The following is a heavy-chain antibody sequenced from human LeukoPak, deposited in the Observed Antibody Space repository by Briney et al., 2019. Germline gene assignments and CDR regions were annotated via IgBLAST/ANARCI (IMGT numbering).Heavy chain of an antibody. CDR3: ARGERRITMVRGALYYFDY. V-gene: IGHV1-2*02. D-gene: IGHD3-10*01. J-gene: IGHJ4*02. CDR1: GYTFTGYY. Sequence: ASVKVSCKASGYTFTGYYMHWVRQAPGQGLEWMGWINPNSGGTNYAQKFQGRVTMTRDTSISTAYMELSRLRSDDTAVYYCARGERRITMVRGALYYFDYWGQGTLVTVSS. CDR2: INPNSGGT.